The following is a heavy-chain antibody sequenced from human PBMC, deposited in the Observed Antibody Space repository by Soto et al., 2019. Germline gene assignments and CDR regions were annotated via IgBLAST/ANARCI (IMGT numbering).Heavy chain of an antibody. CDR2: ISSRSSYT. CDR3: ARDHSIGGYSYGKFDG. CDR1: GFTFSDYY. Sequence: KPGGSLRLSGAASGFTFSDYYISWIRQAPGKGLEWVSHISSRSSYTNYADSVKGRFTISRDNAKNTLYLQMNRLRADDTAVYYWARDHSIGGYSYGKFDGWGQGTLVTVSS. V-gene: IGHV3-11*06. J-gene: IGHJ4*02. D-gene: IGHD5-18*01.